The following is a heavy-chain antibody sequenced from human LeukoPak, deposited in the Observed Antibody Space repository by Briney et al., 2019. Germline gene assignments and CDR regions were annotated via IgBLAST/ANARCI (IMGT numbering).Heavy chain of an antibody. D-gene: IGHD2-2*01. V-gene: IGHV3-74*01. Sequence: PGGSLRLSCAASGFTFSNYWMHWVRQAPGRGLVWVSRINTDGSTTTYADSVKGRFTISRENAKNSLYLQMNSLRAGDTAVYYCARAPAEGGYYGMDVWGQGTTVTVSS. J-gene: IGHJ6*02. CDR1: GFTFSNYW. CDR3: ARAPAEGGYYGMDV. CDR2: INTDGSTT.